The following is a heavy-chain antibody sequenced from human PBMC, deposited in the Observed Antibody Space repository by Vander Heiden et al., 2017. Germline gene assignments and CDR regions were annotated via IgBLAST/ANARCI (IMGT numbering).Heavy chain of an antibody. CDR1: GGSISSSSYY. D-gene: IGHD3-22*01. CDR2: IFYSGNT. Sequence: QLQLQESGPGLVKPSETLSLTCTVSGGSISSSSYYWGWSRQPPGKGLEWVGSIFYSGNTYYNPSLKSRVTISVDTSNNQFSLMLSSVTVADTAVYFCARQTYYDSPNWFDPWGQGTLVTVSS. J-gene: IGHJ5*02. CDR3: ARQTYYDSPNWFDP. V-gene: IGHV4-39*01.